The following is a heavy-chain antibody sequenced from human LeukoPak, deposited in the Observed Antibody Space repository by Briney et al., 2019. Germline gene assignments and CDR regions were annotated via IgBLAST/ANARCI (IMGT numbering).Heavy chain of an antibody. CDR3: ARDSEYYYGSGSFNWFDP. Sequence: NPSGTLSLTCAVSGGSISSSNWWSWVRQPPGKGLEWIGEIYHSGSTNYNPSLKSRVTISVDKSKNQFSLKLSSVTAADTAVYYCARDSEYYYGSGSFNWFDPWGQGTLVTVSS. CDR2: IYHSGST. D-gene: IGHD3-10*01. V-gene: IGHV4-4*02. CDR1: GGSISSSNW. J-gene: IGHJ5*02.